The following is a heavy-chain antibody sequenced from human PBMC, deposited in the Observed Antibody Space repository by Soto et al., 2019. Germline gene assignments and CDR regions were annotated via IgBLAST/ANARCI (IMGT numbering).Heavy chain of an antibody. CDR2: IYPGDSDT. CDR3: ARRVSRDDYSNYRAFDI. Sequence: PGESLKISCKGSGYSFTSYWIGWVRQMPGKGLEWMGIIYPGDSDTRYSPSFQGQVTISADKSISTAYLQWSSLKASDTAMYYCARRVSRDDYSNYRAFDIWGQGTMVTVSS. J-gene: IGHJ3*02. D-gene: IGHD4-4*01. CDR1: GYSFTSYW. V-gene: IGHV5-51*01.